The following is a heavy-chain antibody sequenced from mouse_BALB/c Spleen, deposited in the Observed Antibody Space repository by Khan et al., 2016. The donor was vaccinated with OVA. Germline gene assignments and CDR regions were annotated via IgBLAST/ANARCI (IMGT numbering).Heavy chain of an antibody. D-gene: IGHD2-4*01. Sequence: QVQLKESGPGLVAPSQSLSITCTVSGFSLTSYGVHWVRQPPGKGLEWLVVIWSDGSTNYNSVLKSRLSISKDNSKSQVFLKMNSLQTDDTAIYYCARCCDSYTALYAIDYWGQGTSVTVSS. CDR2: IWSDGST. CDR1: GFSLTSYG. J-gene: IGHJ4*01. CDR3: ARCCDSYTALYAIDY. V-gene: IGHV2-6*02.